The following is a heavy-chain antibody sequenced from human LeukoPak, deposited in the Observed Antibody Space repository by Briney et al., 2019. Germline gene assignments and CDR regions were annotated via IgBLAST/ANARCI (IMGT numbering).Heavy chain of an antibody. Sequence: GEALKISFQGLGSRFTSYWIVLGPPIPGKGLEWMGTFYPGGADDIYSPAFHGQLTISADKSISTAYLQWSSLMASDTAMYYCARHTWSGYDLGDYWGQGTLVTVSS. J-gene: IGHJ4*02. CDR1: GSRFTSYW. D-gene: IGHD5-12*01. V-gene: IGHV5-51*01. CDR3: ARHTWSGYDLGDY. CDR2: FYPGGADD.